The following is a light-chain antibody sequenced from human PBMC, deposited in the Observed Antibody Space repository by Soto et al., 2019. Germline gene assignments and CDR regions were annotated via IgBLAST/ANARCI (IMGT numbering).Light chain of an antibody. CDR2: HVS. CDR1: ESLAYSEGNPY. J-gene: IGKJ4*01. CDR3: MQGTHSPHR. V-gene: IGKV2-30*01. Sequence: DVVMTQSPLSLPVTRGQPASISCRSSESLAYSEGNPYLNWFQQRPVQSPRRLLYHVSKRDAGVPDRFSGSGSGTDFTLKISRVEAEDVGVYSCMQGTHSPHRFGAGNKVEI.